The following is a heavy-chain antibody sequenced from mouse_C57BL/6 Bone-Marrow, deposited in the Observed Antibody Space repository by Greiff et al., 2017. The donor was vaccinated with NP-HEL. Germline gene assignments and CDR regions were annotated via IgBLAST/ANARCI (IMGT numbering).Heavy chain of an antibody. V-gene: IGHV6-3*01. CDR3: TGSGLGLWYFDV. CDR2: IRLKSDNYAT. D-gene: IGHD4-1*01. J-gene: IGHJ1*03. CDR1: GFTFSNYW. Sequence: EVKVEESGGGLVQPGGSMKLSCVASGFTFSNYWMNWVRQSPEKGLEWVAQIRLKSDNYATHYAESVKGRFTISRDDSKSSVYLQMNNLRAEDTGIYFCTGSGLGLWYFDVWGTGTTVTVSS.